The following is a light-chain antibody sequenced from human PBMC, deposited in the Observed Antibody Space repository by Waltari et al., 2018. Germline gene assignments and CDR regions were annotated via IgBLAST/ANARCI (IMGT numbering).Light chain of an antibody. Sequence: DIVMTQSPDSLAVSLGERATINCRSGQSVLSSSKNKNYLAWYQQKLGQPPKLLLYWASTRESGVPDRFNGSGSGTDFTLTISSLQAEDVAVYYCQQYYSTPYTFGQGTKLEIK. CDR1: QSVLSSSKNKNY. J-gene: IGKJ2*01. CDR2: WAS. V-gene: IGKV4-1*01. CDR3: QQYYSTPYT.